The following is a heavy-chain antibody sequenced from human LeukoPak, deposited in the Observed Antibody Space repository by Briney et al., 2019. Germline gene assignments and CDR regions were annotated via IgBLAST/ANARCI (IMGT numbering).Heavy chain of an antibody. J-gene: IGHJ6*03. D-gene: IGHD3-10*01. V-gene: IGHV1-8*01. CDR2: MNPNSGNT. Sequence: VKVSCKASGYTFTSYDINWVRQATGQGLEWMGWMNPNSGNTGYAQKFQDRVTITRNTSISTAYMELSSLRSEDTAVYYCARYYGSGSYYRGYYYYMDVWGKGTTVTVSS. CDR1: GYTFTSYD. CDR3: ARYYGSGSYYRGYYYYMDV.